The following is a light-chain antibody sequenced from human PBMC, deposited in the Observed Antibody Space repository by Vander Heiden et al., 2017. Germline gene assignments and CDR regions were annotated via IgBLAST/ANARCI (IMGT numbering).Light chain of an antibody. CDR2: GAS. J-gene: IGKJ5*01. Sequence: DIAVVTPPDPLAASLGERATINCKSSRSVCSSHDIKNYLSWYQQKPGQPPKLLIYGASTRETGVPDRFSGSGSETDFTLTISSLQAEDVAVYYCQQYYNSHITFGQGTRLDIK. CDR3: QQYYNSHIT. CDR1: RSVCSSHDIKNY. V-gene: IGKV4-1*01.